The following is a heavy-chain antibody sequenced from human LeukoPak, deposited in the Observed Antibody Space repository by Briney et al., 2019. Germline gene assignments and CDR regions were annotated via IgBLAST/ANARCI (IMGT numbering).Heavy chain of an antibody. V-gene: IGHV4-39*07. J-gene: IGHJ4*02. D-gene: IGHD3-16*01. CDR1: GGSISSSSYY. CDR3: ARGWGVDY. CDR2: IYYSGST. Sequence: SETLSLTCTVSGGSISSSSYYWGWIRQPPGKGLEWIGSIYYSGSTYYNPSLKSRVTISVDTSKNQFSLKLSSVTAADTAEYYCARGWGVDYWGQGTLVTVSS.